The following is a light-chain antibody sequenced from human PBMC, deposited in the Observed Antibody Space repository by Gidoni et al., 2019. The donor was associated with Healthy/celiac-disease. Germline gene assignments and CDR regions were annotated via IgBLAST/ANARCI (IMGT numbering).Light chain of an antibody. J-gene: IGKJ3*01. V-gene: IGKV1-12*01. CDR3: QQANRFPT. CDR2: AAS. CDR1: QGISSW. Sequence: DIQMTQSPSSVSASVGDRVTITCRASQGISSWLDWYQQKPGKAPKLLIYAASSLQSGVPSRFSGSGSGTDFTLTISSLQPEDFATYYCQQANRFPTFGPGTKVDI.